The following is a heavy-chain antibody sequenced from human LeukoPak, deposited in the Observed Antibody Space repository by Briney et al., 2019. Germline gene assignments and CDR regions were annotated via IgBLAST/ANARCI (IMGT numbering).Heavy chain of an antibody. Sequence: SETLSLTCTVSGYSISSGYYRGWIRQPPGKGLEWIGSIYYSGSTYYNPSLKSRVTISVDTSKNQFSLKLSSVTAADTAVYYCAIRNKRVAATFQHWGQGTLVTVSS. CDR2: IYYSGST. CDR3: AIRNKRVAATFQH. CDR1: GYSISSGYY. J-gene: IGHJ1*01. V-gene: IGHV4-38-2*02. D-gene: IGHD2-15*01.